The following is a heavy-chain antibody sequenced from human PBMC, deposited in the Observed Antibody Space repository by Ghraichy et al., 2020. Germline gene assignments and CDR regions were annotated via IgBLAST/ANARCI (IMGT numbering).Heavy chain of an antibody. CDR1: GFTFSSYS. CDR2: ISSSSYI. Sequence: GSLRLSCAASGFTFSSYSMNWVRQAPGKGLEWVSSISSSSYIYYADSVKGRFTISRDNAKNSLYLQMNSLRAEDTAVYYCVCAGGGSSSWYGIPVPTNWFDPWGQGTLVTVSS. D-gene: IGHD6-13*01. V-gene: IGHV3-21*01. J-gene: IGHJ5*02. CDR3: VCAGGGSSSWYGIPVPTNWFDP.